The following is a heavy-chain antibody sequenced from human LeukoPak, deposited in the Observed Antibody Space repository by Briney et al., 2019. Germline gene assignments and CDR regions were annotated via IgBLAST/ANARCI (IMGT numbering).Heavy chain of an antibody. Sequence: GASVKVSCKASGGTFSSYAISWVRQAPGQGLEWMGGIIPIFGTANYAQKFQGRVTMTRDTSTSTVYMELSSLRSEDTAVYYCARDATIFGVVKYGMDVWGQGTTVTVSS. CDR3: ARDATIFGVVKYGMDV. D-gene: IGHD3-3*01. CDR2: IIPIFGTA. V-gene: IGHV1-69*05. J-gene: IGHJ6*02. CDR1: GGTFSSYA.